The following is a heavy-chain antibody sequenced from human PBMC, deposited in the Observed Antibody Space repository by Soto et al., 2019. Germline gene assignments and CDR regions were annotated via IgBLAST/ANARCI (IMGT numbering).Heavy chain of an antibody. V-gene: IGHV4-59*01. Sequence: PSETLSLTCTVSGGSIRSYYWSWIRQPPGKGLEWIGYMYYSGSTKYNPSLKSQVTISVDTSKNQFSLNLSSVTVADTAVYYCAREKLRAQLYYVSGSQMGNWFDLWGQGTLVTVSS. CDR1: GGSIRSYY. J-gene: IGHJ5*02. D-gene: IGHD3-10*01. CDR3: AREKLRAQLYYVSGSQMGNWFDL. CDR2: MYYSGST.